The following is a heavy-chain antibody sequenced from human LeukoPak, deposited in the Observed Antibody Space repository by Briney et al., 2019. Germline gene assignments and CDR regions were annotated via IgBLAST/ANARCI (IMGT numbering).Heavy chain of an antibody. Sequence: GGSLRLSCAASGSGFTFNNYWMHWVRQAPGKGLVWVSRINADGSTTSYADSMKGRFTISRDNAKNSLYLQMNSLRAEDTAVYYCARDGSGWDRQYYYYYYYMDVWGKGTTVTVSS. J-gene: IGHJ6*03. CDR1: GSGFTFNNYW. CDR3: ARDGSGWDRQYYYYYYYMDV. CDR2: INADGSTT. V-gene: IGHV3-74*01. D-gene: IGHD6-19*01.